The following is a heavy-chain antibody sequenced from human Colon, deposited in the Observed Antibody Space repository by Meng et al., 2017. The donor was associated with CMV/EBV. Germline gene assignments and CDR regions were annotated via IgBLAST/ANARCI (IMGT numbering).Heavy chain of an antibody. CDR2: IKQDGSEK. CDR1: GFIFSDSW. V-gene: IGHV3-7*01. D-gene: IGHD1-26*01. CDR3: ARGLGAPDY. J-gene: IGHJ4*02. Sequence: GESLKISCAASGFIFSDSWVTWVRQAPGKGLEWVANIKQDGSEKNYVDSVKGRFTISRDNAKNSLYLQMNSLRAEDTAVYYCARGLGAPDYWGQGTLVTVSS.